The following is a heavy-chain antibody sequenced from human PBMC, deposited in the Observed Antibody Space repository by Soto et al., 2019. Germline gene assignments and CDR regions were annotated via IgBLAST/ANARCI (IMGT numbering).Heavy chain of an antibody. CDR1: GYTFTTYA. V-gene: IGHV1-3*01. CDR3: ARGVGNSAPDY. D-gene: IGHD1-7*01. J-gene: IGHJ4*02. CDR2: INAANGNT. Sequence: ASVKVSCKASGYTFTTYATHWVRQAPGQRLEWMGWINAANGNTKYSQKFQGRVTITRDTSASTAYMELSSLRSEDTAVYYCARGVGNSAPDYWGQGTLVTVSS.